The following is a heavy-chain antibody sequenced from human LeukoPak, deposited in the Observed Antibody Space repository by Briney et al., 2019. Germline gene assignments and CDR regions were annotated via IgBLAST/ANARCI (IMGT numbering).Heavy chain of an antibody. D-gene: IGHD3-22*01. Sequence: GGSLRLSCAASGVTLSDHHMDWVRQAPGKGLEWVGRTRDKARGYTTEYAASVKGRFTISRDDSKTLVYLQMNSLRTEDTAVYFCARDGAEGDNSAFDMWGQGTVVTVSS. V-gene: IGHV3-72*01. CDR1: GVTLSDHH. J-gene: IGHJ3*02. CDR3: ARDGAEGDNSAFDM. CDR2: TRDKARGYTT.